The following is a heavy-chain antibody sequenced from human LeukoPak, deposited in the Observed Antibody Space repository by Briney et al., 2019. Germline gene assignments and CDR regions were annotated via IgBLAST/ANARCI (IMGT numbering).Heavy chain of an antibody. CDR1: GFSFGDYS. CDR2: IGISSGNT. D-gene: IGHD5-24*01. J-gene: IGHJ4*02. Sequence: PGGSLRLSCAASGFSFGDYSMNWVRQAPGKGLEWISYIGISSGNTYYADSVKGRFTISGDKARDSLYLQMNSLRVEDTAMYYCARDYKYAFDNWGQGTLVTVSS. CDR3: ARDYKYAFDN. V-gene: IGHV3-48*01.